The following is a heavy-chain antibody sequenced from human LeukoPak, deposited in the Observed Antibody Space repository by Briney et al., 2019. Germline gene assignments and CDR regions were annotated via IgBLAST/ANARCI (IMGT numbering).Heavy chain of an antibody. J-gene: IGHJ4*02. CDR1: GFTFSSYA. Sequence: GGSLRLSCAASGFTFSSYAMSWVRQAPGKGLEWVSAISGSGGSTYYADSVKGRFTISRDNSKNTLCLQMNSLRAEDTAVYYCAKMEVGDSAITSFDYWGQGTLVTVSS. CDR3: AKMEVGDSAITSFDY. V-gene: IGHV3-23*01. D-gene: IGHD4-17*01. CDR2: ISGSGGST.